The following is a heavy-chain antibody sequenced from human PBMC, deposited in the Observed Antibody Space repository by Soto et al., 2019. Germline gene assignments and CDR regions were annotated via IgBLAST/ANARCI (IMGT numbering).Heavy chain of an antibody. CDR2: IYWDDDK. CDR1: GFSLSTSGVG. Sequence: QITLKESGPTLVKPTQTLTLTCTFSGFSLSTSGVGVGWIRQPPGKALEWLPLIYWDDDKRYSPSLKSRLTITKDASKNQVVLTMTNMDPVDTATYYCAHTGIAVAGNLKPFDYWGQGTLVTVSS. J-gene: IGHJ4*02. V-gene: IGHV2-5*02. D-gene: IGHD6-19*01. CDR3: AHTGIAVAGNLKPFDY.